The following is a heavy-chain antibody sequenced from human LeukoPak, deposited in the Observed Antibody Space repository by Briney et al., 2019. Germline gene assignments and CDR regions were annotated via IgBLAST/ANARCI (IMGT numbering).Heavy chain of an antibody. Sequence: SGGSLRLSCAASGFPFSSYAMNWVRQAPGKGLEWVSSISGSGGSTFYTDSVKGRFTISRDNSKNTLYLQMNSLRADDTAVYYCTRSFRGYDFFYFDYWGQGILVTVSS. CDR1: GFPFSSYA. CDR2: ISGSGGST. J-gene: IGHJ4*02. V-gene: IGHV3-23*01. CDR3: TRSFRGYDFFYFDY. D-gene: IGHD5-12*01.